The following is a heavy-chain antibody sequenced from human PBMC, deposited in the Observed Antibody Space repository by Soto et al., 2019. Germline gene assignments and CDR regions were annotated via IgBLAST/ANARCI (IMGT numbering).Heavy chain of an antibody. V-gene: IGHV4-30-2*01. CDR2: IYHSGST. CDR3: ACAYYYGSGTDF. CDR1: GGSISSGGYS. Sequence: QLQLQESGSGLVKPSQTLSLTCAVSGGSISSGGYSWNWIRQPPGKGLEWIGNIYHSGSTYYNPSLKIRVTISVDRSKNQFSLKLSSVTAADTAVYYCACAYYYGSGTDFWGQGTLVTVSS. D-gene: IGHD3-10*01. J-gene: IGHJ4*02.